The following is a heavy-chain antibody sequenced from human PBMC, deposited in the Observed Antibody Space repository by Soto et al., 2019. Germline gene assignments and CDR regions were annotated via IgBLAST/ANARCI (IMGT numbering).Heavy chain of an antibody. CDR1: GGSISSYY. V-gene: IGHV4-59*01. J-gene: IGHJ4*02. Sequence: QVQLQESGPGLVKPSETLSLTCTVSGGSISSYYWSWIRQPPGKGLEWIGYIYYSGSTNYNPSLKSRVTISVDTSKNQFSLKLSSVTAADTAVYYCARVNRGYSYGYYYWGQGTLVTVSS. D-gene: IGHD5-18*01. CDR3: ARVNRGYSYGYYY. CDR2: IYYSGST.